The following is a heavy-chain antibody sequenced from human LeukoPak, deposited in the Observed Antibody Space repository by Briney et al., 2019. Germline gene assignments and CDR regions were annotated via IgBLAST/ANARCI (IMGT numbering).Heavy chain of an antibody. Sequence: ASVKVSCKASGYTFTGYYMHWVRQAPGQGLEWMGWINPNSGGTNYAQKFQGRVTMTRDTSISTAYMELSRLRSDDTAVYYCAREGGRITMVRGVIPWGQGTLVTVSS. V-gene: IGHV1-2*02. CDR3: AREGGRITMVRGVIP. CDR2: INPNSGGT. D-gene: IGHD3-10*01. CDR1: GYTFTGYY. J-gene: IGHJ5*02.